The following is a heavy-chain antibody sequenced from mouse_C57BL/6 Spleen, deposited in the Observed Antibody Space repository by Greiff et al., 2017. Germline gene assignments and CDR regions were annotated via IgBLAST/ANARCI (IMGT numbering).Heavy chain of an antibody. CDR1: GFSLTSYG. Sequence: VKLMESGPGLVQPSQSLSITCTVSGFSLTSYGVHWVRQSPGKGLEWLGVIWSGGSTDNNAAFISRLSISKDNSKIQVFFKMNSLQADDTAIYYCARNGGSSRGGYYYAMDYWGQGTSVTVSS. CDR3: ARNGGSSRGGYYYAMDY. J-gene: IGHJ4*01. CDR2: IWSGGST. D-gene: IGHD1-1*01. V-gene: IGHV2-2*01.